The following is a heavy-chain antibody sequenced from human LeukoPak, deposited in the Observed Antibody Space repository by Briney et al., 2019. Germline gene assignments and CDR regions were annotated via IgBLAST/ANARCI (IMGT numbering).Heavy chain of an antibody. CDR3: ARDIVGAGGAFDI. CDR2: IYYSRST. CDR1: GGSISSYY. V-gene: IGHV4-59*01. Sequence: SETLSLTCTVSGGSISSYYWSWIRQPPGKGLEWIGYIYYSRSTNYNPSLKSRVTISVDTSKNQFSLKLSSVTAADTAVYYCARDIVGAGGAFDIWGQGTMVTVSS. J-gene: IGHJ3*02. D-gene: IGHD1-26*01.